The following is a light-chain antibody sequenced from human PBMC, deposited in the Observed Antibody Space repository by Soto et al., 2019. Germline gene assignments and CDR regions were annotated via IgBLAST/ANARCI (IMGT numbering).Light chain of an antibody. Sequence: EIVLTQSPGTLSLSPGERATLSCRASQSVSSSYLAWYQQKPGQAPRLLIYGASSRATGIPDRFSGSGSGTDFTLTISRLEPADFAVYYSQQYCSSLTWTFGQGTKVDIK. CDR1: QSVSSSY. V-gene: IGKV3-20*01. CDR2: GAS. CDR3: QQYCSSLTWT. J-gene: IGKJ1*01.